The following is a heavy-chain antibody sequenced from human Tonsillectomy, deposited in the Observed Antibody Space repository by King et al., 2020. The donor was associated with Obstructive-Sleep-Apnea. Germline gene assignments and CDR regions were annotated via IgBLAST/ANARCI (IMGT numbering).Heavy chain of an antibody. J-gene: IGHJ4*02. D-gene: IGHD3-22*01. CDR3: ARLTREGYYYDSSGYYKTWRGPPN. Sequence: VTLKESGPVLVKPTETLTLTCTVSGFSLSNARMGVSWIRQPPGKALEWLAHIFSNDEKSYSTSLKSRLTISKDTSKSQVVLTMTNMDPVDTATYYCARLTREGYYYDSSGYYKTWRGPPNWGQGTLVTVSS. CDR2: IFSNDEK. CDR1: GFSLSNARMG. V-gene: IGHV2-26*01.